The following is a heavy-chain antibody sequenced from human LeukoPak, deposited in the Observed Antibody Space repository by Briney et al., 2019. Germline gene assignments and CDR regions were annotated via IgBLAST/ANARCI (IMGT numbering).Heavy chain of an antibody. CDR3: ARSQPNSGEWAFDI. CDR1: GASISTYY. CDR2: LYSRGSP. D-gene: IGHD3-3*01. J-gene: IGHJ3*02. V-gene: IGHV4-59*01. Sequence: SETLSLSCTVSGASISTYYWSWIRQSPGKGLEWIGYLYSRGSPNYNPSLKRRVTISVDTSKNHFSLTLSSVTAADTAVYYCARSQPNSGEWAFDIWGQGTMVTVSS.